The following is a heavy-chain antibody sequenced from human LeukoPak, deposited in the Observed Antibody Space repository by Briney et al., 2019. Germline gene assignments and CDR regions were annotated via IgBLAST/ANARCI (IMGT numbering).Heavy chain of an antibody. V-gene: IGHV4-59*12. CDR2: IYYSGST. CDR3: ARDFNYGDYEDAFDI. J-gene: IGHJ3*02. Sequence: PSETLSLTCTVSGGSISSYYWSWIRQPPGKGLEWIGYIYYSGSTNYNPSLKSRVTISVDTSKNQFSLKLSSVTAADTAVYYCARDFNYGDYEDAFDIWGQGTMVTVSS. CDR1: GGSISSYY. D-gene: IGHD4-17*01.